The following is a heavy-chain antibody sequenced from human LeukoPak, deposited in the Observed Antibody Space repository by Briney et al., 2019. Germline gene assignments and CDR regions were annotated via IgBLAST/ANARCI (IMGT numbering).Heavy chain of an antibody. Sequence: GGPLRLSCAASGFTFSSCSMNWVRQAPGKGVEWVSSISSSSSYIYYADSVKGRFTISRDNAKNSLYLQMNSLRAEDTAVYDRARAPPSGYWGQGTLVTVSS. CDR3: ARAPPSGY. CDR2: ISSSSSYI. V-gene: IGHV3-21*01. CDR1: GFTFSSCS. J-gene: IGHJ4*02.